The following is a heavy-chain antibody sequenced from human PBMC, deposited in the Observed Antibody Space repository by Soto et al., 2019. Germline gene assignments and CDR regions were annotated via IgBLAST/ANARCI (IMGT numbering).Heavy chain of an antibody. D-gene: IGHD3-10*01. Sequence: GGSLRLSCAASGFTFSSYEMNWVRQAPGKGLEWVSYISSSGSTIYYADSVKGRFTISRDNAKNSLYLQMNSLRAEDTAVYYCARDRGNWYFDLWGRGTLVTVSS. CDR3: ARDRGNWYFDL. CDR2: ISSSGSTI. CDR1: GFTFSSYE. J-gene: IGHJ2*01. V-gene: IGHV3-48*03.